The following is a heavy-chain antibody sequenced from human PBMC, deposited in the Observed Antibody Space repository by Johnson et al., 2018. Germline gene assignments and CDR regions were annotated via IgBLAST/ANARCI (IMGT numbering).Heavy chain of an antibody. CDR1: GYSFTSYW. D-gene: IGHD3-22*01. CDR3: ATMTSGYSTTIAFDI. CDR2: IYPGDSDT. J-gene: IGHJ3*02. Sequence: VQLVESGAEVKKPGESLKISCKGSGYSFTSYWIGWVRQMPGKGLEWMGIIYPGDSDTRYSPSFQGQVTISADTSISTAYLQWRSRKASDTAMYYCATMTSGYSTTIAFDIWGQGTMVTVSS. V-gene: IGHV5-51*01.